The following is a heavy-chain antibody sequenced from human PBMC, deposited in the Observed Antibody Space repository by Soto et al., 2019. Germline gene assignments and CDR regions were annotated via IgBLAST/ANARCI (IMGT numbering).Heavy chain of an antibody. V-gene: IGHV4-4*02. D-gene: IGHD6-13*01. CDR1: GGSISTSNW. CDR3: ARARATIAAAAIFDC. Sequence: SETLSLTCAVSGGSISTSNWWSWVRQPPGKGLEWIGEVYRTGSTNYNPSLESRLTISVDKSKNQFSLKLTSVTAADTAVYYCARARATIAAAAIFDCWGQGSLVTVSS. J-gene: IGHJ4*02. CDR2: VYRTGST.